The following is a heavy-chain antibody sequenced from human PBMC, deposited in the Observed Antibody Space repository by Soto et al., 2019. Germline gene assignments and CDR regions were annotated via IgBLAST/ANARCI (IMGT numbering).Heavy chain of an antibody. D-gene: IGHD3-9*01. CDR1: GFSLSTSGVG. CDR2: IYWDDDK. J-gene: IGHJ6*03. CDR3: AHLYYYDILTGYYEGASYYYYYYMDV. Sequence: SGPTLVKPTQTLTLTCTFSGFSLSTSGVGVGWIRQPPGKALEWLALIYWDDDKRYSPSLKSRLTITKDTSKNQVVLTMTNMDPVDTATYYCAHLYYYDILTGYYEGASYYYYYYMDVWGKGTTVTVSS. V-gene: IGHV2-5*02.